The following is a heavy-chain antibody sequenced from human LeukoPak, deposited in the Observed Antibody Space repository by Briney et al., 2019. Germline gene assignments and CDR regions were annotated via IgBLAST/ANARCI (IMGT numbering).Heavy chain of an antibody. V-gene: IGHV3-11*01. Sequence: GGSLRLSCAASGFTFSDYYMSWIRQAPGKGLEWVSYISSSGSTIHYADSVKGRFTISRDNAKNSLYLQMNSLRAEDTAVYYCARDLEAVAGYFDYWGQGTLVTVSS. CDR1: GFTFSDYY. CDR2: ISSSGSTI. J-gene: IGHJ4*02. CDR3: ARDLEAVAGYFDY. D-gene: IGHD6-19*01.